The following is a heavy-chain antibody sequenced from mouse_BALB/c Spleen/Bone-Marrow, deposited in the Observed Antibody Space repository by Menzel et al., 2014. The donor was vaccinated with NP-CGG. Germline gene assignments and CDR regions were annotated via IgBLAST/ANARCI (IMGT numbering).Heavy chain of an antibody. CDR1: GFNIKDTY. V-gene: IGHV14-3*02. Sequence: EVKLVESGAELVKPGASVKLSCTASGFNIKDTYIHWVKQRPEQGLEWIGRIDPANGNTKYGPKFQGRATVTTDTSSNTASLQLSNLTSEDTAVYYCARSGDGPFAYRGQGTLVTVSA. J-gene: IGHJ3*01. CDR2: IDPANGNT. D-gene: IGHD2-3*01. CDR3: ARSGDGPFAY.